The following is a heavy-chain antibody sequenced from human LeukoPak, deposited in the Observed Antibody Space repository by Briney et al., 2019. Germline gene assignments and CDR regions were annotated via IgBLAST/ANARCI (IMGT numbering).Heavy chain of an antibody. Sequence: SETLSLTCAVYGGSFSGYYWSWIRQPPGKGLEWIGEINHSGSTNYNPSLKSRVTISVDTSKNQFSLKLSSVTAADTAVHYCARDGPYSSSGHFDYWGQGTLVTVSS. CDR3: ARDGPYSSSGHFDY. CDR2: INHSGST. V-gene: IGHV4-34*01. D-gene: IGHD6-6*01. J-gene: IGHJ4*02. CDR1: GGSFSGYY.